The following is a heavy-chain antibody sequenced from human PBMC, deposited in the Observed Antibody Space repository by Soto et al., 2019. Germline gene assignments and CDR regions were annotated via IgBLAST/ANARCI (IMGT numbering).Heavy chain of an antibody. CDR2: IYAGDSDT. D-gene: IGHD3-10*01. J-gene: IGHJ4*02. CDR1: GYSFTSYW. V-gene: IGHV5-51*01. Sequence: GASLKISCKGSGYSFTSYWIGWVRQMPGKGLEWMGIIYAGDSDTRYSPSFQGQVTISADKSISTAYLQWSSLKASDAALYYCARRGVMVRGVIPPFDYWGQGTLVTVSS. CDR3: ARRGVMVRGVIPPFDY.